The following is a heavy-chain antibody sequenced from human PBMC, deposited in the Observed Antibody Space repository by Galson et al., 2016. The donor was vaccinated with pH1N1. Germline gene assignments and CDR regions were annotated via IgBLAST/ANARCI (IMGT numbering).Heavy chain of an antibody. Sequence: ETLSLTCTVSGGSISTYYWSWIRQPPGKGLEWIGYIYYGRSTSYNPSLKSRVTMSVDTSKNQFSLKLTSVTAAATAVYYCARGLAVAGTFCFDSWGQGTLVTVSS. CDR3: ARGLAVAGTFCFDS. V-gene: IGHV4-59*08. CDR1: GGSISTYY. J-gene: IGHJ4*02. CDR2: IYYGRST. D-gene: IGHD6-19*01.